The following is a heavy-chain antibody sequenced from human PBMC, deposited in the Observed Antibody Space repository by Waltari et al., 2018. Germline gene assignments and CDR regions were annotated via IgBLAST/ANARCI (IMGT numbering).Heavy chain of an antibody. CDR3: ARPWNNGWYYSGMDV. D-gene: IGHD6-19*01. J-gene: IGHJ6*02. CDR2: IYRGDSDT. CDR1: GHSLTDYW. V-gene: IGHV5-51*01. Sequence: EVQLVQSGAEVKKPGEALKLSCQVSGHSLTDYWIAWVRRMPGKGLEWMGIIYRGDSDTRYSPSFQGQVTISVDKSIDTAYLEWSSLKASDTGIYFCARPWNNGWYYSGMDVWGQGTSVTVSS.